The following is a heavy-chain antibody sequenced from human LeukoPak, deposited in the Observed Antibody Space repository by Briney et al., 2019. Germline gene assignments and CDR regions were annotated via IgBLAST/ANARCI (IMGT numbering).Heavy chain of an antibody. CDR2: IKEDGSQT. V-gene: IGHV3-7*01. J-gene: IGHJ4*02. CDR3: SKSLDY. CDR1: GLTFSRSW. Sequence: PGGSLRLSCVASGLTFSRSWMDWVRRAPGKGLEWVANIKEDGSQTYYVDSAKGRFTISRDNAKNSLYLQMDSLRVEDTAIYYCSKSLDYWGRGTLVTVS.